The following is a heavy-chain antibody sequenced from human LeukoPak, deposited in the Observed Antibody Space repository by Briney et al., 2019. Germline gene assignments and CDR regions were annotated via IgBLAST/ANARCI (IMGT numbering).Heavy chain of an antibody. CDR2: IYYSGST. Sequence: SETLSLTCTVSGGSISSSSYYWGWIRQPPGNGLEWIGSIYYSGSTYYNPSLKSRVTISVDTSKNQFSLKLSSVTAADTAVYYCASTTVVTRGDAFDIWGQGTMVTVSS. D-gene: IGHD4-23*01. CDR1: GGSISSSSYY. CDR3: ASTTVVTRGDAFDI. J-gene: IGHJ3*02. V-gene: IGHV4-39*07.